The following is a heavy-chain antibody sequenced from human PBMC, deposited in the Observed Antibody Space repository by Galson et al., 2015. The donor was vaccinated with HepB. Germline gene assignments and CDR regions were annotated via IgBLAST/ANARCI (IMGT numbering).Heavy chain of an antibody. V-gene: IGHV3-23*01. Sequence: SLRLSCAASGFTFSSYAMSWVRQAPGKGLEWVSAISGSGGSTYYADSVKGRFTISRDNSKNTLYLQMNSLRAEDTAVYYCAKGQLAVAGTGPYDAFDIWGQGTMVTVSS. CDR1: GFTFSSYA. J-gene: IGHJ3*02. CDR3: AKGQLAVAGTGPYDAFDI. CDR2: ISGSGGST. D-gene: IGHD6-19*01.